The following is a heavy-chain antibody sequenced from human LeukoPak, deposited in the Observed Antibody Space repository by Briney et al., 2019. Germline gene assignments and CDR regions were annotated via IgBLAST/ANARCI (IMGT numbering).Heavy chain of an antibody. J-gene: IGHJ3*02. CDR2: IYTSGST. CDR3: AGNNYYDSSGYSI. D-gene: IGHD3-22*01. Sequence: KPSETLSLTCTVSGGSISSGSYYWSWIRQPAGKGLEWIGRIYTSGSTNYNPSLKSRVTISVDTSKNQFSLKLSSVTAADTAVYYCAGNNYYDSSGYSIWGQGTMVTVSS. CDR1: GGSISSGSYY. V-gene: IGHV4-61*02.